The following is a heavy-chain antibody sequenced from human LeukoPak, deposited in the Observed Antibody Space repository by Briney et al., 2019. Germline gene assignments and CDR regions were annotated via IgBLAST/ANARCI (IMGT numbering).Heavy chain of an antibody. CDR1: GYSITSGYY. D-gene: IGHD5-18*01. CDR3: ARDRIDTANAFDI. CDR2: IYYSGST. Sequence: PSETLSLTCTVSGYSITSGYYWGWIRQPPGKGLEWIGYIYYSGSTSYNPSLKSRVTISVDTSKNQFSLKLSSVTAADTAVYYCARDRIDTANAFDIWGQGTMVTVSS. J-gene: IGHJ3*02. V-gene: IGHV4-59*01.